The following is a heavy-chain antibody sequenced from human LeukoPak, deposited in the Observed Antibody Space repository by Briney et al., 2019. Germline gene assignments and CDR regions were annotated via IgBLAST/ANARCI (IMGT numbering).Heavy chain of an antibody. CDR2: ISRSGGNS. J-gene: IGHJ4*02. V-gene: IGHV3-23*01. Sequence: GGSLRLSCEASGFTQNAMGWVRQAPGKGLEWVASISRSGGNSHYADSVKGRFTISRDNFKNTLYLQMNSLIPEDTALYYCARDPGSGGSIKSYVDYWGQGTLVTVSS. D-gene: IGHD6-19*01. CDR1: GFTQNA. CDR3: ARDPGSGGSIKSYVDY.